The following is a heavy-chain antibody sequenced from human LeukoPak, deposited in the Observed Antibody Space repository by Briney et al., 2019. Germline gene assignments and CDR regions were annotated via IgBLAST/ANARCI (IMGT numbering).Heavy chain of an antibody. J-gene: IGHJ4*02. D-gene: IGHD5-24*01. V-gene: IGHV3-74*01. CDR2: INTGGSTT. CDR1: GFTFSSYW. CDR3: SRDLRGRDDY. Sequence: GSLRLSCAASGFTFSSYWMYWVRQAPGKGLVWVSRINTGGSTTDYADSVKGRFTISRDNAKNTLYLQMNSLRAEDTAVYYCSRDLRGRDDYWGQGILVIVSS.